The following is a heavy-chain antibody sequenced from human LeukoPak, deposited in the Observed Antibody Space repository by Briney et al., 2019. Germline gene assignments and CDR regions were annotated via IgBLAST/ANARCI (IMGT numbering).Heavy chain of an antibody. CDR2: INPNSGGT. CDR3: ARVPSQNGGFDY. V-gene: IGHV1-2*02. J-gene: IGHJ4*02. CDR1: GYTFTDHY. D-gene: IGHD3-16*01. Sequence: ASVKVSCKASGYTFTDHYMHWVRQAPGQGLEWMGWINPNSGGTNYAQKFQGRVTMTRDTSISTAYMELSRLRSDDTAVYYCARVPSQNGGFDYWGQGTLVTVSS.